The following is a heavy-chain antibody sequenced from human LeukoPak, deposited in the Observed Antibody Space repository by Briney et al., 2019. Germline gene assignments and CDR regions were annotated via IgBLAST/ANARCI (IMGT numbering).Heavy chain of an antibody. V-gene: IGHV3-7*01. D-gene: IGHD4-11*01. CDR1: GFTFTAYW. Sequence: GGSLRLSSAASGFTFTAYWMTWVRQAPGKGQEWLASIKKDASEGHYVDSVEGRFTISRDNTKNTLYLQMNSLRAEDTAVYYCARARSNTDGPLFFDHWGQGALVTVSS. CDR3: ARARSNTDGPLFFDH. J-gene: IGHJ4*02. CDR2: IKKDASEG.